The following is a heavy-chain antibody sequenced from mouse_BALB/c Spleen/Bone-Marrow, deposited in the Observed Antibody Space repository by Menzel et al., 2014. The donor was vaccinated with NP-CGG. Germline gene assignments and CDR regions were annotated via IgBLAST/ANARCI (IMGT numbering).Heavy chain of an antibody. V-gene: IGHV1-31*01. CDR1: GYSFTGYT. Sequence: VQLQQSGPELVKPGTSMKISCKASGYSFTGYTMNWVKQPLGQHLEWIGLINPYNGGSSYNQKFKGKATLTVDKSSSTAYMELLSLTSEDSAVYYGARGSMVTRYYAMDYWGQGTSVTVSS. J-gene: IGHJ4*01. D-gene: IGHD2-10*02. CDR2: INPYNGGS. CDR3: ARGSMVTRYYAMDY.